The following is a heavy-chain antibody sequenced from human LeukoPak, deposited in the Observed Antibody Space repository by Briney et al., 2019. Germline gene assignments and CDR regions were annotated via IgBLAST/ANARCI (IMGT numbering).Heavy chain of an antibody. J-gene: IGHJ2*01. Sequence: PSETLSLTCTVSGGSISSYYWSWIRQPAGKGLEWIGRIYTSGSTNYNPSLKSRVTMSVDTPKNQFSMKLSSVTAADTAVYYCARCSPWYYDSSGPWDSYFDLWGRGTLVTVSS. CDR1: GGSISSYY. D-gene: IGHD3-22*01. CDR2: IYTSGST. CDR3: ARCSPWYYDSSGPWDSYFDL. V-gene: IGHV4-4*07.